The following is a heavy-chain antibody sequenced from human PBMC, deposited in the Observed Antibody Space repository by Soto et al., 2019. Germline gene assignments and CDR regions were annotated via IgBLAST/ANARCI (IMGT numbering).Heavy chain of an antibody. CDR2: IYYSGST. Sequence: SETLSLTCTVSGGSISSYYWSWIRQPPGKGLEWIGYIYYSGSTNYNPSLKSRVTISVDTSKNQFSLKLSSVTAADTAVYYCATNYGDLFDYWGQGTLVTVSS. CDR3: ATNYGDLFDY. D-gene: IGHD4-17*01. V-gene: IGHV4-59*01. J-gene: IGHJ4*02. CDR1: GGSISSYY.